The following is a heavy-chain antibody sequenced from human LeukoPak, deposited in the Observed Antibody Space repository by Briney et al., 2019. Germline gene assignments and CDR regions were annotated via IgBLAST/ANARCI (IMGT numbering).Heavy chain of an antibody. Sequence: GGSLRLXCAASGFTCSSYAMSWVRLAPGKGLEWVSAISGSGGSTYYADSVKGRFTISRDNSMNTLYLQMNSQRAEDTAVYYCAKGGLTMIVVVMRYWGQGTLVTVSS. CDR2: ISGSGGST. CDR3: AKGGLTMIVVVMRY. CDR1: GFTCSSYA. D-gene: IGHD3-22*01. J-gene: IGHJ4*02. V-gene: IGHV3-23*01.